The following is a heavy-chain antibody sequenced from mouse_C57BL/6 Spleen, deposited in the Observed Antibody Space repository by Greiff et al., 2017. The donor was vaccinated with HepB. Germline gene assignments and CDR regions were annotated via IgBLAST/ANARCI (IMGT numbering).Heavy chain of an antibody. D-gene: IGHD1-1*01. J-gene: IGHJ3*01. Sequence: DVKLVESGGGLVKPGGSLKLSCAASGFTFSDYGMHWVRQAPEKGLEWVAYISSGSSTIYYADTVKGRFTISRDNAKNTLFLQMTSLRSEDTAMYYCARLYYGSTAWFAYWGQGTLVTVSA. CDR2: ISSGSSTI. V-gene: IGHV5-17*01. CDR1: GFTFSDYG. CDR3: ARLYYGSTAWFAY.